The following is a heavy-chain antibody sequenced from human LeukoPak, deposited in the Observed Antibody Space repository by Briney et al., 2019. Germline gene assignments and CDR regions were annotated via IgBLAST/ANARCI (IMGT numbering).Heavy chain of an antibody. CDR1: GFTFSSYS. J-gene: IGHJ4*02. CDR3: AREKDDSSGYYDY. CDR2: ISSSSSYI. V-gene: IGHV3-21*01. Sequence: GGSLRLSCAASGFTFSSYSMNWVRQAPGKGLEWVSSISSSSSYIYYADSVKGRFTTSRDNAKNSLYLQMNSLRAEDTAVYYCAREKDDSSGYYDYWGQGTLVTVSS. D-gene: IGHD3-22*01.